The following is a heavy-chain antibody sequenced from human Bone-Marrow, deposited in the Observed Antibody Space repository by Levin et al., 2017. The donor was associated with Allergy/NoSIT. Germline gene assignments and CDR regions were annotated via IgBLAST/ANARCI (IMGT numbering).Heavy chain of an antibody. CDR1: GYTFTSYG. Sequence: ASVKVSCKASGYTFTSYGISWVRQAPGPGLEWMGWISAYNGNTDYAQNLQGRVTMTTDTSTSTAYMELRSLRSEDTAVYYCAREDCTNGVCYPGRTWGQGTLVTVSS. CDR3: AREDCTNGVCYPGRT. D-gene: IGHD2-8*01. J-gene: IGHJ5*02. CDR2: ISAYNGNT. V-gene: IGHV1-18*01.